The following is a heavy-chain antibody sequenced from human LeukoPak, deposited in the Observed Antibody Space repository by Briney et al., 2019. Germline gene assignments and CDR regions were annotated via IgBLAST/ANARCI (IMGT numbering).Heavy chain of an antibody. V-gene: IGHV1-69*04. CDR1: GGTFSSYT. J-gene: IGHJ3*02. Sequence: SVKVSCKASGGTFSSYTISWVRQAPGQGLEWMGRIIPILGIANYAQKFQGRVTITADKSTSTAYMELSSLRSEDTAVYYCARERWLQFRCAFDIWGQGTMVTVSS. D-gene: IGHD5-24*01. CDR2: IIPILGIA. CDR3: ARERWLQFRCAFDI.